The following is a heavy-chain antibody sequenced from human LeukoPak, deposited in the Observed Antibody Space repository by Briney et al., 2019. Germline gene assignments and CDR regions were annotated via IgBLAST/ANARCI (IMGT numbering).Heavy chain of an antibody. CDR1: GLTSSSYG. J-gene: IGHJ3*02. CDR2: IRYDGSNK. D-gene: IGHD2-2*01. V-gene: IGHV3-30*02. Sequence: GGSLRLSCAASGLTSSSYGMHWVRQAPGKGLEWVAFIRYDGSNKYCADSVKGRFTISRDNSKNTLYLQMNSLRAEDTAVYYCAKGPYCSSTSCYRWGLDAFDIWGQGTMVTVSS. CDR3: AKGPYCSSTSCYRWGLDAFDI.